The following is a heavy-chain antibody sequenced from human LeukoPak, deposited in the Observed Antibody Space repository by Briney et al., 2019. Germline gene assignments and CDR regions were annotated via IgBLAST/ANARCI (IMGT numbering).Heavy chain of an antibody. V-gene: IGHV3-7*01. CDR3: ARGAGTGNYYAY. J-gene: IGHJ4*02. D-gene: IGHD2-8*02. CDR1: GLTFNSYW. CDR2: INLDGSEK. Sequence: GGSLRLSCAASGLTFNSYWMTWVRQAPGKGLEWVANINLDGSEKWYVDSVRGRFTISRDNARNSLYLQMNGLRADDTAVYYCARGAGTGNYYAYWGQGTLVTVSS.